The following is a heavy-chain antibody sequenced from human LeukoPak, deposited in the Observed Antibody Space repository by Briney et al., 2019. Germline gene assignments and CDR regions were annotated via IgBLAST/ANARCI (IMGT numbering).Heavy chain of an antibody. J-gene: IGHJ3*02. Sequence: GRSLRLSCAASGFTFDDYAMHWVRQAPGKGLEWVSGISWNSGSIGYADSVKGRFTISRDNAKNSLYLQMNSLRAEDTAVYYCARLNRALDIWGQGTMVTVSS. CDR2: ISWNSGSI. CDR3: ARLNRALDI. V-gene: IGHV3-9*01. CDR1: GFTFDDYA.